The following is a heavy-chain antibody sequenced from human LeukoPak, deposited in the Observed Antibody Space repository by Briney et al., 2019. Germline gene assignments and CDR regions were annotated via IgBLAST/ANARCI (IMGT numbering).Heavy chain of an antibody. CDR1: VYTFTTYG. J-gene: IGHJ4*02. Sequence: ASVKVSCKASVYTFTTYGVSWVRQAPGQGLEWMGWISTYNDDTKNAQKFQGRVTMTTDTSTSTAYMELRSLRSDDTAVYFCARLTPDYSSSLLYYFDYWGQGTLVTVSS. D-gene: IGHD6-19*01. V-gene: IGHV1-18*01. CDR3: ARLTPDYSSSLLYYFDY. CDR2: ISTYNDDT.